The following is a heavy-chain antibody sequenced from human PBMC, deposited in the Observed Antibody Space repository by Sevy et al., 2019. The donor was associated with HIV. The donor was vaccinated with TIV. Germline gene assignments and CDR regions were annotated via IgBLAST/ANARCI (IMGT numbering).Heavy chain of an antibody. CDR2: SDPKEGEI. CDR1: GSSLGKLN. D-gene: IGHD2-15*01. Sequence: ASVKSPGRVTGSSLGKLNIHWVRQAPGKGLEWMGSSDPKEGEIFYAQTFQGRLTMTEDTSTDTAYMELSSLTSDDTAVYFCAIVGLGYYSGSSYYQGDWLDPWGQGTLVTVSS. CDR3: AIVGLGYYSGSSYYQGDWLDP. J-gene: IGHJ5*02. V-gene: IGHV1-24*01.